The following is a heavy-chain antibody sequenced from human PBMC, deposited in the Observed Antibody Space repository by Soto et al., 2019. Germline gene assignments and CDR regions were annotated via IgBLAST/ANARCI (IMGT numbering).Heavy chain of an antibody. CDR3: ARRAVRGVHFDY. V-gene: IGHV4-31*03. J-gene: IGHJ4*02. D-gene: IGHD3-10*01. CDR2: IYYSGST. Sequence: SSETLSLTCTVSGGSISSGGYYWSWIRQHPGKGLEWIGYIYYSGSTYYNPSLKSRVTISVDTSKNQFSLKLSSVTAADTAVYYCARRAVRGVHFDYWGQGTLVTVSS. CDR1: GGSISSGGYY.